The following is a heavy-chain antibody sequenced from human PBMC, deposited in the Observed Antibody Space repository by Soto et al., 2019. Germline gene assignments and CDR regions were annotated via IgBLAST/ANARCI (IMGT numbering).Heavy chain of an antibody. CDR3: AKDPTYDYAYFDS. Sequence: GSLRLSCAASGLTFSSYAMTWVRQAPGKGLEWVSTIRTSVGDTYYAASVKGRFTISRDNSKSTVYLHLNSLRAEDTAIYYWAKDPTYDYAYFDSWGQGTLVTVSS. V-gene: IGHV3-23*01. CDR2: IRTSVGDT. CDR1: GLTFSSYA. D-gene: IGHD4-17*01. J-gene: IGHJ4*02.